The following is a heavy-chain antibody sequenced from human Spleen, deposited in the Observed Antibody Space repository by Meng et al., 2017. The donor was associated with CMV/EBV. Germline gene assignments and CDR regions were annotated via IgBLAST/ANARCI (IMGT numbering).Heavy chain of an antibody. CDR1: GFTFSSYW. CDR2: INSDGSST. Sequence: GESLKISCAASGFTFSSYWMHWVRQAPGKGLVWVSRINSDGSSTSYADSVKGRFTISRDNAKNTLYLQMNSLRAEDTAVYYCAKPRLYQLLSFDYWGQGTLVTVSS. CDR3: AKPRLYQLLSFDY. J-gene: IGHJ4*02. V-gene: IGHV3-74*01. D-gene: IGHD2-2*01.